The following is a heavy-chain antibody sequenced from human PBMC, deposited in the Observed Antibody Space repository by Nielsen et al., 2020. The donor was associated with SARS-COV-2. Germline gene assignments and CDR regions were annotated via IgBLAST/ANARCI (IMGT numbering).Heavy chain of an antibody. CDR1: GFTFSSYA. V-gene: IGHV3-30-3*01. CDR3: ARRGDY. CDR2: ISYDGSNK. Sequence: GESLKISCAASGFTFSSYAMHWVRQAPGKGLEWVAVISYDGSNKYYADSVKGRFTISRDNSKNTLYLQMNSLRAEDTAVYYCARRGDYWGQGTLVTVSS. J-gene: IGHJ4*02.